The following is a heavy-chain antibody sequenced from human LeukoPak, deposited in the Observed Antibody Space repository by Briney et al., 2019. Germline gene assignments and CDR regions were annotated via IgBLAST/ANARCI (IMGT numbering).Heavy chain of an antibody. CDR2: ISGSGGST. Sequence: GGSLRLSCAASGFTFSSYVMIWVRQGPGKGLEWVSGISGSGGSTYYADSVKGRFTISRDNSKNTLSLEMNSLRAEDTAVYYCARVGTAMVIDYWGQGTLVTVSS. J-gene: IGHJ4*02. V-gene: IGHV3-23*01. D-gene: IGHD5-18*01. CDR1: GFTFSSYV. CDR3: ARVGTAMVIDY.